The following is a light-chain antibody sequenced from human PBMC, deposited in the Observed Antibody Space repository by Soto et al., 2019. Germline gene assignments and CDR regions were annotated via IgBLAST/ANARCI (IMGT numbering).Light chain of an antibody. J-gene: IGKJ4*01. CDR3: QQYGSTPLT. CDR2: DAS. CDR1: QSVGNNN. V-gene: IGKV3-20*01. Sequence: EIVLTQSPGTLSLSPGERATLSCRASQSVGNNNLAWYQQKPGQAPRFLIYDASSRATGIPDRFSGSGSGTDFTLTISGLEPEDFAVYYCQQYGSTPLTFGGGTKVEIK.